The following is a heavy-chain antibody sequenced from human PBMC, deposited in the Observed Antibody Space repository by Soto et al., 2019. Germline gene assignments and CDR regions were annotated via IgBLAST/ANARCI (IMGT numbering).Heavy chain of an antibody. Sequence: GESLKISCKASGYSFTTYWIGWVRQMPGKGLEWMGIIYPGDSDTKYSPSLQGQVSISADTSISTAYLQWTSLKASDTAIYDCARRRGGDYWFDPWGQGTLVTVSS. CDR3: ARRRGGDYWFDP. CDR1: GYSFTTYW. V-gene: IGHV5-51*01. J-gene: IGHJ5*02. CDR2: IYPGDSDT. D-gene: IGHD2-21*02.